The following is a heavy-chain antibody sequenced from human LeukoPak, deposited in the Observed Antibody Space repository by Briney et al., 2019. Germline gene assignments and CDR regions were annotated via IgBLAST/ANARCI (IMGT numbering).Heavy chain of an antibody. Sequence: ASVKVSCKASGYTFTSYGISWVRRAPGQGLEWMGWISAYNGNTNYAQKLQGRVTMTTDTSTSTAYMELRSLRSDDTAVYYCARAATVTTPRPDYYYYYGMDVWGQGTTVTVSS. CDR1: GYTFTSYG. D-gene: IGHD4-17*01. CDR3: ARAATVTTPRPDYYYYYGMDV. CDR2: ISAYNGNT. V-gene: IGHV1-18*01. J-gene: IGHJ6*02.